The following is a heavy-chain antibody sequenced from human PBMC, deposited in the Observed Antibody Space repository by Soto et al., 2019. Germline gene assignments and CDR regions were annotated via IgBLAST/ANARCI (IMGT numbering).Heavy chain of an antibody. CDR2: ISRSSSYI. CDR1: GFTFNNYS. CDR3: ARERLYYYDSSGYRGCDH. J-gene: IGHJ5*02. Sequence: EVQLVESGGGLVKPGGSLRLSCAASGFTFNNYSMNWVRQAPGMGLEWVSSISRSSSYIYYADSVKGRFTISRDNAKNSLYLQMNSLRAEDTAVYYCARERLYYYDSSGYRGCDHWGQGTLVTVSS. D-gene: IGHD3-22*01. V-gene: IGHV3-21*01.